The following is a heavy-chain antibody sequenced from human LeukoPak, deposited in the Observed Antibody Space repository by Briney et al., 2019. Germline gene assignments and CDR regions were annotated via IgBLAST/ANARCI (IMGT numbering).Heavy chain of an antibody. CDR2: INWDGTKV. CDR3: ARGGSGYSYGYNKNYIDY. D-gene: IGHD5-18*01. V-gene: IGHV3-43*01. CDR1: GFIFSDYS. Sequence: PGGSLRLSCVASGFIFSDYSMHWVRQAPGKGLEWVSLINWDGTKVHYADSVRGRFTVSRDNAKNSLYLQMQGLRAEDTAIYYCARGGSGYSYGYNKNYIDYWGQGTLVTVSS. J-gene: IGHJ4*02.